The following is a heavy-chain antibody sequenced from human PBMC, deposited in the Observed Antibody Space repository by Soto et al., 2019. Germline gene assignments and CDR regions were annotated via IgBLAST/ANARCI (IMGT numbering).Heavy chain of an antibody. J-gene: IGHJ4*02. CDR1: GGTFSSYT. Sequence: QVQLVQSGAEVKKPGSSVKVSCKASGGTFSSYTISWVRQAPGQGLEWMGRIIPILGIANYAQKFQGRVTITADKSTSTAYMERSSLRSEDTAVYYCARETRGKTVVVPAAKGRFDYWGQGTLVTVSS. D-gene: IGHD2-2*01. CDR3: ARETRGKTVVVPAAKGRFDY. V-gene: IGHV1-69*08. CDR2: IIPILGIA.